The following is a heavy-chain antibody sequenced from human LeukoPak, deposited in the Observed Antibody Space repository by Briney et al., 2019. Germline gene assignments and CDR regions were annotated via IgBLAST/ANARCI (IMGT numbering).Heavy chain of an antibody. J-gene: IGHJ4*02. V-gene: IGHV4-34*01. CDR3: ARQPEDYYFDY. CDR2: INHSGST. CDR1: GGSFSDYY. Sequence: PSETLSLTCGVYGGSFSDYYWSWIRQPPGKGLEWIGEINHSGSTNYNPSLKSRVTILVDTSKNQFSLKLSSVTAADTAVYYCARQPEDYYFDYWGQGTLVTVSS.